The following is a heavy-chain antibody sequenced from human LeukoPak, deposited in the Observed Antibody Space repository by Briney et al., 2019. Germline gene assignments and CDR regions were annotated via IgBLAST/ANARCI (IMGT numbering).Heavy chain of an antibody. CDR2: IKQDGSEK. D-gene: IGHD1-26*01. J-gene: IGHJ3*02. V-gene: IGHV3-7*01. Sequence: GGSLRLSCAASGFTFSSYCMSWVRQAPGKGLEWVANIKQDGSEKYYVDSVKGRFTISRDNAKNSLYLQMNSLRAEDTAVYYCARGAVGATPHVAFDIWGQGTMVTVSS. CDR1: GFTFSSYC. CDR3: ARGAVGATPHVAFDI.